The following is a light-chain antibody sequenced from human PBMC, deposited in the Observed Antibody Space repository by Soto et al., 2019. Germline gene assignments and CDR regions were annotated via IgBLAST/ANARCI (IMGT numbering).Light chain of an antibody. Sequence: DIQLTQSPSFLSASVGDRVTITCRANQGISSYLAWYQQKPGKAPKLLIYVASTLQSGVPSRFSGSGSETEFTLTISSLQPEDFPTYYCQQDNSYPLTFGGGTKVEIK. CDR1: QGISSY. V-gene: IGKV1-9*01. J-gene: IGKJ4*01. CDR2: VAS. CDR3: QQDNSYPLT.